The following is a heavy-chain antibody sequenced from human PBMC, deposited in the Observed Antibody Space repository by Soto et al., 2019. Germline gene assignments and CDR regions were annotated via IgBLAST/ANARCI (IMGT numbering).Heavy chain of an antibody. V-gene: IGHV3-48*02. CDR3: ARLYYDYG. J-gene: IGHJ6*02. CDR2: VSLDSDSI. Sequence: PGGSLRLSCRASGSDFSTYSMNWVRQAPGQGLEWIAYVSLDSDSIQYADSVKGRFTISRDDAENSLYLQMDSLRDEDTATYYCARLYYDYGWGQGTTVTVSS. D-gene: IGHD3-3*01. CDR1: GSDFSTYS.